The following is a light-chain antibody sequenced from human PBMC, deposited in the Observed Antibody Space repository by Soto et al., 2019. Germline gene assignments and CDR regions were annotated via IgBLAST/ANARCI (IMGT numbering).Light chain of an antibody. CDR3: SSYAGSNNL. CDR2: EVS. J-gene: IGLJ2*01. CDR1: SSDVGGYNY. Sequence: QSALTQPPSASGSPGQSVTISCTGTSSDVGGYNYVSWYQQHPGKAPKLMIYEVSKRPSGVPDRFSGSKSGNTASLTVSGLQAEVEADYYCSSYAGSNNLFGGGTNLTVL. V-gene: IGLV2-8*01.